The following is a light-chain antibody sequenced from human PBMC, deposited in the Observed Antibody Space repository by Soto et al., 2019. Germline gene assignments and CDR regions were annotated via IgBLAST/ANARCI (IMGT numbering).Light chain of an antibody. CDR1: QRINIY. CDR3: QQSFSTPT. J-gene: IGKJ5*01. CDR2: SAS. Sequence: DIQMTQSQSSLSTSIGDRVTITCRASQRINIYLNWYRQKPGKAPELLIYSASNLQSGVPSRFSGSGSGTDFTLTISGLQSEDFATYYCQQSFSTPTFRQGTRLEIK. V-gene: IGKV1-39*01.